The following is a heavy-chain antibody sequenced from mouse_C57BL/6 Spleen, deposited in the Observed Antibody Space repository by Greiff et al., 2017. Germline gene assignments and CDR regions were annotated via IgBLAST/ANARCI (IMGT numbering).Heavy chain of an antibody. CDR3: VRHVRNYDYFDY. J-gene: IGHJ2*01. CDR1: GFSFNTYA. D-gene: IGHD2-1*01. Sequence: DVKLVESGGGLVQPKGSLKLSCAASGFSFNTYAMTWVRQAPGKGLEWVARIRSKSNNYATYYADSVKDRFTISRDDSESMLYLQMNNLKTEDTAMYYCVRHVRNYDYFDYWGQGTTLTVSS. CDR2: IRSKSNNYAT. V-gene: IGHV10-1*01.